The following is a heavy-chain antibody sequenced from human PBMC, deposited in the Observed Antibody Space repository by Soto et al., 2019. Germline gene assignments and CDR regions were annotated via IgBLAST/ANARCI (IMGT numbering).Heavy chain of an antibody. D-gene: IGHD3-16*01. CDR1: CGSFIGYY. CDR2: INHSGST. CDR3: ARGRGLRLGSYYYYYGMDV. Sequence: SETLSLTCAFYCGSFIGYYWSWIRQPPGKGLEWIGEINHSGSTNYNPSLKSRVTISVDTSKNQFSLKLSSVTAADTAVYYCARGRGLRLGSYYYYYGMDVWGQGTTVTVSS. V-gene: IGHV4-34*01. J-gene: IGHJ6*02.